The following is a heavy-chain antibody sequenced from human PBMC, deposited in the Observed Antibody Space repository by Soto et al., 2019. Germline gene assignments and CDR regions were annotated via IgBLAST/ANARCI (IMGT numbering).Heavy chain of an antibody. Sequence: QVQLQESGPGLVKPSQTLSLTCTVSGGSISNVGYFWSWIRQPPGQGLEWIVFIYHTGTTYYNSSSRSRVSISIDPSKSQFSLKLNSVTAADPAVYYCARVMAAMQNWLDPWGQGTLVTVSP. CDR1: GGSISNVGYF. D-gene: IGHD2-2*01. CDR3: ARVMAAMQNWLDP. V-gene: IGHV4-30-4*01. CDR2: IYHTGTT. J-gene: IGHJ5*02.